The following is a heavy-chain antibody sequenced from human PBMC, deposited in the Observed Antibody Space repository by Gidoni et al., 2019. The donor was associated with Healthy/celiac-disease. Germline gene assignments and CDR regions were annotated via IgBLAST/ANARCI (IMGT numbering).Heavy chain of an antibody. CDR3: ARDPAYSSSWYFDL. Sequence: EVQLAESGGGLVQPGGSLRLSCAASGFTFSSYEMNWVRQAPGKGLEWVSYISSSGSTIYYADAVKGRFTIYRDNAKNSLYLQMNSLRAEDTAVYYCARDPAYSSSWYFDLWGRGTLVTVSS. D-gene: IGHD6-13*01. V-gene: IGHV3-48*03. CDR1: GFTFSSYE. J-gene: IGHJ2*01. CDR2: ISSSGSTI.